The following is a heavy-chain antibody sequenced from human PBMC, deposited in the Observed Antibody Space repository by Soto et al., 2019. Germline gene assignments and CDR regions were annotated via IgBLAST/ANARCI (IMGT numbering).Heavy chain of an antibody. J-gene: IGHJ6*03. D-gene: IGHD3-16*01. CDR1: GFTVSSNY. CDR2: IYSGGST. V-gene: IGHV3-66*01. CDR3: ARDHFRTGEDYYYYMDV. Sequence: GGSLRLSCAASGFTVSSNYMSWVRQAPEKGLEWVSVIYSGGSTYYADSVKGRFTISRDNSKNTLYLQMNSLRAEDTAVYYCARDHFRTGEDYYYYMDVWGKGTTVTASS.